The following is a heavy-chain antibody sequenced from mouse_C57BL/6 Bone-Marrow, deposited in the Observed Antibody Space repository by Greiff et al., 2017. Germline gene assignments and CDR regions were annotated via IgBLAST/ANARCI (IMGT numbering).Heavy chain of an antibody. J-gene: IGHJ2*01. V-gene: IGHV5-4*01. D-gene: IGHD1-1*01. Sequence: DVMLVESGGGLVKPGGSLKLSCAASGFTFSSYAMSWVRQTPEKRLEWVATISDGGSYTYYPDNVKGRFTISRDNAKNNLYLQMSHLKSEDTAMYYCARDHYYGSPHFDYWGQGTTLTVSS. CDR2: ISDGGSYT. CDR1: GFTFSSYA. CDR3: ARDHYYGSPHFDY.